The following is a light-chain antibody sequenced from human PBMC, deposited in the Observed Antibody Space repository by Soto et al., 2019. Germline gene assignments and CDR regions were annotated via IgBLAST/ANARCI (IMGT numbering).Light chain of an antibody. V-gene: IGKV3-20*01. CDR1: RSVSDTL. Sequence: EIVLTQSPGTLSLSPGERATLSCRADRSVSDTLLTWFQQKPGQAPRLLIFGTSNRAPGVPDRFSGSGSGADFTLTISRLEREDFAVYYCVHYGDSSWTFGQGTKVYIK. CDR3: VHYGDSSWT. CDR2: GTS. J-gene: IGKJ1*01.